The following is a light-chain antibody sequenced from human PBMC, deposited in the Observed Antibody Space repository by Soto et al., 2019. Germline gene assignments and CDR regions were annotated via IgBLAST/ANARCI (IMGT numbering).Light chain of an antibody. CDR3: QHSYRSPYT. J-gene: IGKJ2*01. V-gene: IGKV1-39*01. CDR1: QSINIY. CDR2: GAS. Sequence: IQMTQSPSSLSASVGDSVTVTCRASQSINIYLNWYQQKPGKAPTLLIYGASSLQSGVPSRFTGGGSRPSFTLTIRSLQPGDFATYYCQHSYRSPYTFGQGTKLEIK.